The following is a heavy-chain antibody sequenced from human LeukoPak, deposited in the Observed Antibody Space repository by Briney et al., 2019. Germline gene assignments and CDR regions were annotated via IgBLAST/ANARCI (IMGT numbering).Heavy chain of an antibody. CDR2: ISSNGGST. V-gene: IGHV3-64D*09. Sequence: PGGSLRLSCSASGFTFSSYAMHWVRQAPGKGLEYVSAISSNGGSTYYADSVKGRFTISRDNSKNTLYLQMSSLRAEDTAVYYCVKDFSWYYYGSGVGYFDYWGQGTLVTVSS. CDR3: VKDFSWYYYGSGVGYFDY. D-gene: IGHD3-10*01. CDR1: GFTFSSYA. J-gene: IGHJ4*02.